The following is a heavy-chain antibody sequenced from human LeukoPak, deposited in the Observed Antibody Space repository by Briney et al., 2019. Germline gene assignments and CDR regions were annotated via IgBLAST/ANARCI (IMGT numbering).Heavy chain of an antibody. CDR3: AKIFSTHFDY. J-gene: IGHJ4*02. CDR1: GFAFSSYA. D-gene: IGHD2-2*01. Sequence: GGSLRLSCAASGFAFSSYAMSWVRQAPGKGLEWFSAISGSGGSTYYADSVKGRFTISRDNSKNTVYLQMNSLRAEDTAAYYCAKIFSTHFDYWGQGTLVTVSS. V-gene: IGHV3-23*01. CDR2: ISGSGGST.